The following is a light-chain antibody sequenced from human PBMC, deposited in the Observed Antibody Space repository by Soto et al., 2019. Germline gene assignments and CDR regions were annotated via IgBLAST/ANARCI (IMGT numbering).Light chain of an antibody. CDR3: QQRSNWPPRHT. Sequence: EIVLTQSPATLSLSPGERATLSCRASQSVSSYLAWYQQKPGQAPRLLIYDASNRATGIPARFSGSGSGTDFTLTISSLEPEDFAVYYCQQRSNWPPRHTFGQWTKLQIK. CDR2: DAS. J-gene: IGKJ2*01. V-gene: IGKV3-11*01. CDR1: QSVSSY.